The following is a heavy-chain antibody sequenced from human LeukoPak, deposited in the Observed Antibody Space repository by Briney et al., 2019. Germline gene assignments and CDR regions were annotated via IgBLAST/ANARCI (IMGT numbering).Heavy chain of an antibody. V-gene: IGHV3-20*04. CDR2: INWNGGST. CDR3: AGAVWSNLGTPYYFDY. Sequence: GGSLRLSCAASGFTFDDYGMSWVRQAPGKGLEWVSGINWNGGSTVYADSVKGRFTISRDNAKNSLYLQMNSLRAEDTALYYCAGAVWSNLGTPYYFDYWGQGTLVTVSS. D-gene: IGHD3-16*01. CDR1: GFTFDDYG. J-gene: IGHJ4*02.